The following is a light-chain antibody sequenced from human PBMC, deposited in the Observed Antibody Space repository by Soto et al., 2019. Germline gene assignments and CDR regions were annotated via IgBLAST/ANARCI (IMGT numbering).Light chain of an antibody. J-gene: IGKJ1*01. CDR1: QSVSSSY. Sequence: EIVLTQSPGTLPLSPGERATLSCRASQSVSSSYLAWYQQKPGQAPRLLIYSTSNRATGIPDRFSGSGSGTDFTLTISGLEPEDFAVYYCQQYGSSQTFGQGTKVEIK. CDR2: STS. V-gene: IGKV3-20*01. CDR3: QQYGSSQT.